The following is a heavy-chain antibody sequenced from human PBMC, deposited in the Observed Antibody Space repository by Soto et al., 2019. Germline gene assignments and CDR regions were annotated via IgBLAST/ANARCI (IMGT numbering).Heavy chain of an antibody. CDR1: GGSISSSSYY. D-gene: IGHD3-9*01. CDR2: IYYSGST. V-gene: IGHV4-39*01. Sequence: SETLSLTCTVSGGSISSSSYYWGWIRQPPGKGLEWIGSIYYSGSTYYNPSLKSRVTISVDTSKNQFSLKLSSVTAADTAVYYCARAITGYYTRSGRYYYMDVWGKGTTVTVSS. J-gene: IGHJ6*03. CDR3: ARAITGYYTRSGRYYYMDV.